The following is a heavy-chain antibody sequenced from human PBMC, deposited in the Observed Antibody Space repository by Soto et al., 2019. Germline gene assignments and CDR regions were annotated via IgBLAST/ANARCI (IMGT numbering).Heavy chain of an antibody. Sequence: SETLSLTCTVSGGSISSSSYYWGWIRQPPGKGLEWIGSIYYSGSTYYNPSLKSRVTISVDTSKNQFSLKLSSVTAADTAVYYCARRSRSLYYYDSSGYYDDYWGQGTLVTVSS. CDR2: IYYSGST. V-gene: IGHV4-39*01. CDR1: GGSISSSSYY. CDR3: ARRSRSLYYYDSSGYYDDY. D-gene: IGHD3-22*01. J-gene: IGHJ4*02.